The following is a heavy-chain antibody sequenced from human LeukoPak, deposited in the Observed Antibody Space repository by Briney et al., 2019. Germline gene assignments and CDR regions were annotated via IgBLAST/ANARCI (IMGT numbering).Heavy chain of an antibody. J-gene: IGHJ2*01. D-gene: IGHD3-10*01. CDR3: ARDLSASGNFRSYWYFDL. V-gene: IGHV4-59*01. Sequence: SETLSLTCTVSGGSISSYYWSWIRQPPGRGLEWIGYIYYNGSTDYNPSLKSRVTISLDTSKKQFSLKLSSVTAAGTAVYYCARDLSASGNFRSYWYFDLWGRGTLVTVSS. CDR2: IYYNGST. CDR1: GGSISSYY.